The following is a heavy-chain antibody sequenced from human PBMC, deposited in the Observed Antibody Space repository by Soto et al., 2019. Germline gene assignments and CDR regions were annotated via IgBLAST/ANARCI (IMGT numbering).Heavy chain of an antibody. CDR3: ARLIAGSSWYPRDY. CDR1: GGSISSSSYY. D-gene: IGHD6-13*01. J-gene: IGHJ4*02. CDR2: IYYSGST. V-gene: IGHV4-39*01. Sequence: SETLSLTCTVSGGSISSSSYYWGWIRQPPGKGLEWIGSIYYSGSTYYNPSLKSRVTISVDTSKNQFSLKLSSVTAADTAVYYCARLIAGSSWYPRDYWGQGTLVTVSS.